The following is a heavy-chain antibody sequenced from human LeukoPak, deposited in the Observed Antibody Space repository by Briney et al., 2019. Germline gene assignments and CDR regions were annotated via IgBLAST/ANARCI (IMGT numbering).Heavy chain of an antibody. J-gene: IGHJ4*02. Sequence: GGSLRLSCAASGFTVSSNYMSWVRQAPGKGLEWVSYISSSGTNIYYADSVKGRFTISRDNAKNSLYLQMNSLRAEDTAVYYCARSSTTYYYDTSSHYWGQGTLVTVSS. CDR2: ISSSGTNI. D-gene: IGHD3-22*01. V-gene: IGHV3-11*04. CDR3: ARSSTTYYYDTSSHY. CDR1: GFTVSSNY.